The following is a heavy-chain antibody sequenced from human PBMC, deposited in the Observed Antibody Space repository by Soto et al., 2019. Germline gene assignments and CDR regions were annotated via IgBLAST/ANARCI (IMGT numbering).Heavy chain of an antibody. CDR1: GFTFSSYA. J-gene: IGHJ6*02. CDR3: ARGLSSGWYVFDYYYGMDV. V-gene: IGHV3-33*01. CDR2: IWNDGTNK. D-gene: IGHD6-19*01. Sequence: GGSLRLSYAASGFTFSSYAIHWVRQAPGKGLEWVAVIWNDGTNKYYADSVKGRFTISRDNSKTTLYLQMDSLRAEDTAVYYCARGLSSGWYVFDYYYGMDVWGQGTTVTVSS.